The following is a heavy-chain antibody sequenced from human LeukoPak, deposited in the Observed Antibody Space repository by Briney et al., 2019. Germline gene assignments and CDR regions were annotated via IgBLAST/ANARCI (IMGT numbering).Heavy chain of an antibody. D-gene: IGHD2-2*01. J-gene: IGHJ4*02. V-gene: IGHV4-59*11. CDR2: IYYSGST. Sequence: SETLSLTCTVSGGSISSHYWSWIRQPPGKGLEWIGYIYYSGSTNYNPSLKSRVPISVDTSKNQFSLKLSSVTAADTAVYYCARASMYRGYFDYWGQGTLVTVSS. CDR1: GGSISSHY. CDR3: ARASMYRGYFDY.